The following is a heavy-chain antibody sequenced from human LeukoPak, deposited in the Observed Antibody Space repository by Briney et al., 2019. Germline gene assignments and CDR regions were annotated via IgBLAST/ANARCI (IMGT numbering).Heavy chain of an antibody. CDR2: ISSSSKTI. J-gene: IGHJ4*02. Sequence: PRGCLRLSCAAPGFSSTSYSMNWVRQAPGKGLGWVSYISSSSKTIYYADSVKGRFTISRDNAKNSLDLQMNSLRDEDSAVYYCARYQGIFDYWGQGTLVTVSS. CDR1: GFSSTSYS. V-gene: IGHV3-48*02. CDR3: ARYQGIFDY.